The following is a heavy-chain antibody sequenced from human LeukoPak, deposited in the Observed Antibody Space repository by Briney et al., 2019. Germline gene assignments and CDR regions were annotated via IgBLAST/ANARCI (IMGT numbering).Heavy chain of an antibody. CDR1: GFTFDDYA. V-gene: IGHV3-43*02. D-gene: IGHD3-10*01. CDR3: ASGEQNYGSGSYYPIDY. J-gene: IGHJ4*02. Sequence: PGGSLRLSCAASGFTFDDYAMHWVRQAPGKGLEWVSLISGGGGSTYYADSVKGRFTISRDNSKNSLYLQMNSLRAEDTALYYCASGEQNYGSGSYYPIDYWGQGTLVTVSS. CDR2: ISGGGGST.